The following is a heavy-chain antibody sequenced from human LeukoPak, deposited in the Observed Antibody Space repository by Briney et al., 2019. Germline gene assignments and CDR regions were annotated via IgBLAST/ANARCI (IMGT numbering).Heavy chain of an antibody. CDR1: GFTFSSYA. CDR3: ARAGVEYSYGNWFDP. V-gene: IGHV3-30-3*01. CDR2: ISYDGSNK. Sequence: GRSLRLSCAASGFTFSSYAMHWVRQAPGKGLEWVAVISYDGSNKYYADSVKGRFTISRDNSKNTLYLQVNSLRAEDTAVYYCARAGVEYSYGNWFDPWGQGTLVTVSS. J-gene: IGHJ5*02. D-gene: IGHD5-18*01.